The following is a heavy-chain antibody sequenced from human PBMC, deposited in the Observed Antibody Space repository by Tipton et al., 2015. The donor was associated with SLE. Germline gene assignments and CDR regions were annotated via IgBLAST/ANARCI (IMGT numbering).Heavy chain of an antibody. CDR1: GGSFRGYY. CDR3: ARGLYGDEPGY. D-gene: IGHD4-17*01. V-gene: IGHV4-34*01. J-gene: IGHJ4*02. CDR2: INHSGST. Sequence: TLSLTCAVYGGSFRGYYCSWVRPPPGKGLGWVGEINHSGSTNYNPSLKSRVTISVDTSKNQFSLKLTSLTAADTAVYYCARGLYGDEPGYWGQGTLVTVSS.